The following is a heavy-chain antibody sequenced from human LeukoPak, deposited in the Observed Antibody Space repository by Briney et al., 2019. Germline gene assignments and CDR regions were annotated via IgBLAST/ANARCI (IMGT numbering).Heavy chain of an antibody. V-gene: IGHV3-23*01. D-gene: IGHD6-13*01. CDR3: TSDREIAAAGHPDDAFDI. J-gene: IGHJ3*02. CDR2: ISGSGGST. Sequence: AGGSLRLSCAASGFTFSSYGMSWVRQAPGKGLEWVSAISGSGGSTYYADSVKGRFTISRDNSKNALYLQMNSLRAEDTAVYYCTSDREIAAAGHPDDAFDIWGQGTMVTVSS. CDR1: GFTFSSYG.